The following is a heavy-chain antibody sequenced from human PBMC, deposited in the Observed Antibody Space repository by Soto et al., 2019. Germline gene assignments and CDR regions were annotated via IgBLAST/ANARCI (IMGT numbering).Heavy chain of an antibody. CDR3: ARYSTTRWYYYMDV. Sequence: SETLSLTCTVSGGSISSSSYYWGWIRQPPGKGLEWIGSIYYSGSTYYNPSLKSRVTISVDTSKNQFSLKLSSVTAADTAVYYCARYSTTRWYYYMDVWGKGTTVTVSS. V-gene: IGHV4-39*07. CDR2: IYYSGST. D-gene: IGHD4-17*01. J-gene: IGHJ6*03. CDR1: GGSISSSSYY.